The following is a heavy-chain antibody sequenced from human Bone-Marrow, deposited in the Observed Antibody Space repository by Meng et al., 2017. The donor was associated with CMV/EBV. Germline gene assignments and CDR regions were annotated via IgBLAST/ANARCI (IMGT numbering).Heavy chain of an antibody. CDR3: IYDFWSGSIRSPDY. CDR2: IKSKTDGGTT. D-gene: IGHD3-3*01. V-gene: IGHV3-15*01. J-gene: IGHJ4*02. Sequence: GESLKISCAASGFTFSNAWMSWVGQAPGKGLEWVGRIKSKTDGGTTDYAAPVKGRFTISRDDSKNTLYLQMNSLKTEDTAVYYCIYDFWSGSIRSPDYWGQGTLVTVSS. CDR1: GFTFSNAW.